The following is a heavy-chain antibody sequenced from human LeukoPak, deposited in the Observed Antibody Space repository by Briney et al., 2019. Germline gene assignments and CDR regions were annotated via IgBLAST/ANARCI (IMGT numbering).Heavy chain of an antibody. CDR1: GYSFTSYW. CDR3: ARLWGTLYSSSPLYKNWFDP. J-gene: IGHJ5*02. Sequence: GESLKISCKGSGYSFTSYWIGWVRQLPGKGLEWMGIIYPGDSDTRYSPSFQGQVTISADKSISTAYLQWSSLKASDTAMYYCARLWGTLYSSSPLYKNWFDPWGQGTLVTVSS. CDR2: IYPGDSDT. D-gene: IGHD6-13*01. V-gene: IGHV5-51*01.